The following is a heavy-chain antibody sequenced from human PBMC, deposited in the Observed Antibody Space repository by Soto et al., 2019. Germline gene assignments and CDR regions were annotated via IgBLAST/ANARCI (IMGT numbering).Heavy chain of an antibody. CDR3: ARDLWGYCGTDCYPLDV. D-gene: IGHD2-21*02. V-gene: IGHV4-59*01. CDR1: GGSISSYY. Sequence: QVRLQESGPGLVKPSETLSLTCTISGGSISSYYWSWIRQPPGKGLEWIGYMYNTGSTVYNPSLKSRDTISVDTSKNQFYLKVNSVTAADTAVYYCARDLWGYCGTDCYPLDVWGQGTTVTVSS. CDR2: MYNTGST. J-gene: IGHJ6*02.